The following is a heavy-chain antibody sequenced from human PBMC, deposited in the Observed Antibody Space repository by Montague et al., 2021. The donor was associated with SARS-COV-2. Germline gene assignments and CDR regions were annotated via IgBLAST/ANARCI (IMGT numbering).Heavy chain of an antibody. J-gene: IGHJ6*02. D-gene: IGHD3-10*01. CDR1: GGSISSGGYS. CDR3: ARGSMVRGGKVYYGVDV. V-gene: IGHV4-30-2*01. Sequence: TLSLTCAVSGGSISSGGYSWNWIRQPPGKGLEWIGYIYHSGSTYYNPSLKSRVTISLDSSKNQFSLNLTSVTAADTAVYHCARGSMVRGGKVYYGVDVWGQGTTVTVSS. CDR2: IYHSGST.